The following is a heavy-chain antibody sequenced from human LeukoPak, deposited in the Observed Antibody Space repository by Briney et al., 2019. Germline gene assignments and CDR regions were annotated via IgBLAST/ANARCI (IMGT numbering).Heavy chain of an antibody. V-gene: IGHV1-2*02. CDR3: ARATGVVVVAATPNFDY. CDR2: INPNSGGT. Sequence: ASVKVSCKASGYTFTGYYMHWVRQAPGQGLEWMGWINPNSGGTNYAQKFQGRVTMTRDTSISPAYMELSRLRSDDTAVYYCARATGVVVVAATPNFDYWGQGTLVTVSS. D-gene: IGHD2-15*01. J-gene: IGHJ4*02. CDR1: GYTFTGYY.